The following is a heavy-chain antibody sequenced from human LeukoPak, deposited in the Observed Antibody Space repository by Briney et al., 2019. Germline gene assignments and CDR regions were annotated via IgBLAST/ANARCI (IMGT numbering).Heavy chain of an antibody. Sequence: PSETLSLTCAVSGYSISSGYYWGWIRQPPGKGLEWIGSIYHSGSTYYNPSLKSRVTLSVDTSKNQFSLKLSSVTAADTAVYYCAANFEDTAIYPWGQGTLVTVSS. CDR1: GYSISSGYY. CDR2: IYHSGST. CDR3: AANFEDTAIYP. D-gene: IGHD5-18*01. J-gene: IGHJ5*02. V-gene: IGHV4-38-2*01.